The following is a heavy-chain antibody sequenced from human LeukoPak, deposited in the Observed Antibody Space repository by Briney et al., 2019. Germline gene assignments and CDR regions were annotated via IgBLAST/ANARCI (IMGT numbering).Heavy chain of an antibody. Sequence: SETLSLTCTVSGYSISNGYYWGWIRQPPGKGLEWIGSIYHSGSTYYNPSLKSRVTISVDTSKNQFSLKLSSVTAADTAVYYCARGVIVVSYYFDYWGQGTLVTVSS. CDR2: IYHSGST. CDR3: ARGVIVVSYYFDY. D-gene: IGHD3-22*01. CDR1: GYSISNGYY. V-gene: IGHV4-38-2*02. J-gene: IGHJ4*02.